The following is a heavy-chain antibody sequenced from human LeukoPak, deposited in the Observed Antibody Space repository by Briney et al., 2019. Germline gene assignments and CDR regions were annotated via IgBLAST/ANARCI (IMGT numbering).Heavy chain of an antibody. Sequence: GESLRISCKGPGYSFSSYWISWVRQMPGKGLEWMGRIDPSDSYTNYSSSFQGHVTISADKSISTAYLQWSSLKASDTAMYYCARHMLVGAPVHFQHWGQGSLVTVSS. J-gene: IGHJ1*01. V-gene: IGHV5-10-1*01. CDR2: IDPSDSYT. CDR3: ARHMLVGAPVHFQH. D-gene: IGHD1-26*01. CDR1: GYSFSSYW.